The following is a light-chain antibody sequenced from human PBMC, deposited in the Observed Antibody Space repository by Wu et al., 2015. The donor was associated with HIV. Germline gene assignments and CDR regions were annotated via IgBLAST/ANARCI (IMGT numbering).Light chain of an antibody. CDR3: QQYYSVPVT. Sequence: DIQMTQSPSSLSADVGDRVTITCRASQGFRNSVAWYQQKPGQAPKLLLFDASTLQSGVPSRFSGSGSGTYYTLTINSLQPEDFATYYCQQYYSVPVTFGQGTRLEIK. V-gene: IGKV1-NL1*01. CDR1: QGFRNS. J-gene: IGKJ5*01. CDR2: DAS.